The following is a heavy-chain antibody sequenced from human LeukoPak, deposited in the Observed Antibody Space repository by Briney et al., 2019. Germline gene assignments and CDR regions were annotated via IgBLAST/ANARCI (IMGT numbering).Heavy chain of an antibody. CDR1: GFTFSSYA. Sequence: GGSLRLSCAASGFTFSSYAMSWVRQAPGKGLEWVSAVSGSGGSTYYADSVKGRFTISRDNSKNTLYLQMNSLRAEDTAVYYCARGEWELPIYWGQGTLVTVSS. CDR3: ARGEWELPIY. J-gene: IGHJ4*02. D-gene: IGHD1-7*01. CDR2: VSGSGGST. V-gene: IGHV3-23*01.